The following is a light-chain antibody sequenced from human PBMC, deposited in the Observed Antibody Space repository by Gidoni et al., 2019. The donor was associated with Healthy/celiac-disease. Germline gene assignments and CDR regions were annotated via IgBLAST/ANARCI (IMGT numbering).Light chain of an antibody. Sequence: QSALTQPASVSGSPGQSLTISCTGTSSDVGGYNYVSWYQQHPGKAPKLMIYEVSNRPSGVSNRFSGSKSGNTASLTISGLQAEDEADYYCSSYTSIHVVFGGGTKLTVL. J-gene: IGLJ2*01. CDR1: SSDVGGYNY. V-gene: IGLV2-14*01. CDR2: EVS. CDR3: SSYTSIHVV.